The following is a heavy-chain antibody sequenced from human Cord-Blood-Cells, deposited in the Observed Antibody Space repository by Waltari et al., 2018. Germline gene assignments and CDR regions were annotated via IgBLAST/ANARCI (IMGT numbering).Heavy chain of an antibody. Sequence: QVQLVESGGGVVQPGRSLRLSCAASGFTFSSYAMHWVRQAPGKGVEWVAVISYDGSNKYDADSVKGRFTISRDNSKNTLYLRMNSLRAEDTAVYYCANPSNWFDPWGQGTLVTVSS. CDR1: GFTFSSYA. CDR2: ISYDGSNK. V-gene: IGHV3-30*04. CDR3: ANPSNWFDP. J-gene: IGHJ5*02.